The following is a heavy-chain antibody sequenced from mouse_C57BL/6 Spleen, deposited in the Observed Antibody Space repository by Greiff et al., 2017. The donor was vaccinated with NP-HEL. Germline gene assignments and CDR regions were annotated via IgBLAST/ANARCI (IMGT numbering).Heavy chain of an antibody. CDR3: ASWAYYDYDNAMDY. J-gene: IGHJ4*01. V-gene: IGHV1-64*01. CDR1: GYTFTSYW. D-gene: IGHD2-4*01. CDR2: IHPNSGST. Sequence: VQLQQSGAELVKPGASVKLSCKASGYTFTSYWMHWVKQRPGQGLEWIGMIHPNSGSTNYNEKFKSKATLTVDKSSSTAYMQLSSLTSEDSAVYYCASWAYYDYDNAMDYWGQGTSVTVSS.